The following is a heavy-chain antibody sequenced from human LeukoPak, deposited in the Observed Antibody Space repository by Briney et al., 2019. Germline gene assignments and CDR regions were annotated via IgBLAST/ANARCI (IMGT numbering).Heavy chain of an antibody. J-gene: IGHJ5*01. CDR2: ISAGADST. V-gene: IGHV3-23*01. Sequence: GGSLRLSCAASAFTFSSYAMSCVRQAPGKGPEWVSAISAGADSTYYADSVQGRFTISRDNSKNTLYLQMSGLRAEDTAVYFCAGGAYGDYDSWGQGTLVTVSS. CDR3: AGGAYGDYDS. D-gene: IGHD4-17*01. CDR1: AFTFSSYA.